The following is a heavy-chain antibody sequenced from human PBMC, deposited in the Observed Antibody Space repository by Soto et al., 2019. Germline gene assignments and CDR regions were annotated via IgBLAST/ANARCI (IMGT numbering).Heavy chain of an antibody. V-gene: IGHV1-69*01. CDR1: GGTFSSYA. CDR2: IIPIFGTA. D-gene: IGHD3-10*01. J-gene: IGHJ4*02. CDR3: ARGLSSVTMVRGVIITSSGY. Sequence: QVQLVQSGAEVKKPGSSVKVSCKASGGTFSSYAISWVRQAPGQGLEWMGGIIPIFGTANYAQKFQGRVTITADESTSTAYMELSSLRSEDTAVYYCARGLSSVTMVRGVIITSSGYWGQGTLVTVSS.